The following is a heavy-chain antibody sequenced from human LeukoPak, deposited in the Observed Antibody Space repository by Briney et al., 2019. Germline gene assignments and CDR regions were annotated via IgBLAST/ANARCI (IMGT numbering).Heavy chain of an antibody. Sequence: ASVKVSCKASGYTFTSYRISWVRQAPGQGLEWMGWISAYSSNTNYARKLQGRVTMTIDTSTSTAYMELRSLRSDDTAVYYCARCDGGGGSCYYPDYWGQGTLVTVSS. V-gene: IGHV1-18*01. CDR3: ARCDGGGGSCYYPDY. CDR1: GYTFTSYR. J-gene: IGHJ4*02. CDR2: ISAYSSNT. D-gene: IGHD2-15*01.